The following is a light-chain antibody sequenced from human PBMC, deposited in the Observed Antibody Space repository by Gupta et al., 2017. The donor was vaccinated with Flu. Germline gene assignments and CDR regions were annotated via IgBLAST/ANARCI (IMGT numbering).Light chain of an antibody. CDR1: SLRNSY. Sequence: SSYLTQDPAVSVSLVQTVTITCQGDSLRNSYASWYPQQPEPAPGLVIYAKNIRPSGIPDRFSGFSSGNTASLTITGAQAEDEADYYCNSRDSTDNHQAVFGGGTKLTVL. V-gene: IGLV3-19*01. CDR3: NSRDSTDNHQAV. CDR2: AKN. J-gene: IGLJ2*01.